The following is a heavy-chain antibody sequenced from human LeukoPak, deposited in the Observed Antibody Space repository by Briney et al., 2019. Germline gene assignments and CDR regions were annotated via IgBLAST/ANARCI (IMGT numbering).Heavy chain of an antibody. V-gene: IGHV1-2*02. CDR2: INPNSGGT. CDR1: GYTFTGYY. J-gene: IGHJ5*02. CDR3: ARDPRSNWFDP. Sequence: GASVKVSCKASGYTFTGYYIHWVRQAPGQGLEWMGWINPNSGGTNYAQKFQGRVTMTRDTSISTAYMELSSLISDDTAVYYCARDPRSNWFDPWGRGTLVTVSS.